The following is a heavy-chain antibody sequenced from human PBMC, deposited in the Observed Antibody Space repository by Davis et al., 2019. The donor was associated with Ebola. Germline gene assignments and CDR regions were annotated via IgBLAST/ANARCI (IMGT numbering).Heavy chain of an antibody. D-gene: IGHD5-12*01. J-gene: IGHJ3*02. V-gene: IGHV1-46*03. CDR2: IDPNEGRT. CDR3: TTPGGQDSGYDVFDI. Sequence: ASVTVSCKASGYTFTNYYMEWVRQASGQGLEWMGMIDPNEGRTIYAQKFQGGVTETRDTSTTTVYMDLSSLRSEDTALYYCTTPGGQDSGYDVFDIWGQGTMVTVSS. CDR1: GYTFTNYY.